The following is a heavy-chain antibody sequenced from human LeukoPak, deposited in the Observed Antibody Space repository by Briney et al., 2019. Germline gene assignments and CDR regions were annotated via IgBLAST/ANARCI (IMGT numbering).Heavy chain of an antibody. D-gene: IGHD4-17*01. Sequence: GGSLRLSCAASGAASGFIFSGYAMHWVRQAPGKGLEWVSAISGSGGSTYYADSVKGRFTISRDNSKNTLYLQMNSLRAEDTAVYYCAKDTHRGYDYGDYPPLDYWGQGTLVTVSS. J-gene: IGHJ4*02. V-gene: IGHV3-23*01. CDR1: GFIFSGYA. CDR3: AKDTHRGYDYGDYPPLDY. CDR2: ISGSGGST.